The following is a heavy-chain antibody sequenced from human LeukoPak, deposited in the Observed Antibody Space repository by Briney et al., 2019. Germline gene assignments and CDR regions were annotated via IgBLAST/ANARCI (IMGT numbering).Heavy chain of an antibody. J-gene: IGHJ4*02. D-gene: IGHD3-22*01. CDR3: ARIYDNSGYYDY. Sequence: PGGSLRLSCAASGFTFSDYYMSWIRQAPGKGLEWVSYISSSSSYTNYADSVKGRFAISRDNAKNSLYLQMNSLRAEDTAVYYCARIYDNSGYYDYWGQGTLVTVSS. CDR2: ISSSSSYT. V-gene: IGHV3-11*06. CDR1: GFTFSDYY.